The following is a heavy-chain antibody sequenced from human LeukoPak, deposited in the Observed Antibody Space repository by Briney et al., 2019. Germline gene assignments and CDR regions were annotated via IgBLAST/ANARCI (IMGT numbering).Heavy chain of an antibody. J-gene: IGHJ4*02. CDR3: ARADILTGYYDY. CDR1: GGSISSGGYY. D-gene: IGHD3-9*01. CDR2: IYCSGST. Sequence: PSETLSLTCTVSGGSISSGGYYWSWIRQHPGKGLEWIGYIYCSGSTYYNPSLKSRVTISVDTSKNQFSLKLSSVTAADTAVYYCARADILTGYYDYWGQGTLVTVSS. V-gene: IGHV4-31*03.